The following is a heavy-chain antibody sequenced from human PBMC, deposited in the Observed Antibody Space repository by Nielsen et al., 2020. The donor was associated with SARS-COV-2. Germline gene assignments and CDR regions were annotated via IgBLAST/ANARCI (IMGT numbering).Heavy chain of an antibody. CDR3: AGMDAATDF. D-gene: IGHD2-15*01. V-gene: IGHV4-39*07. CDR1: GGSISSSSYY. Sequence: SETLSLTCTVSGGSISSSSYYWGWIRQPPGKGLEWIGRIYYSGNTYYNPSLKSRVTISLDTSKKQFSLRLTSVTPADTSIYYCAGMDAATDFWGQGTLVTVSS. CDR2: IYYSGNT. J-gene: IGHJ4*02.